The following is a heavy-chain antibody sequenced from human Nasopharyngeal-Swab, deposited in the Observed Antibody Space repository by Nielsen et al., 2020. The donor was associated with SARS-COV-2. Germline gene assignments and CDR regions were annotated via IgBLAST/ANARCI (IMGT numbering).Heavy chain of an antibody. D-gene: IGHD6-19*01. V-gene: IGHV3-74*01. CDR2: INSDGSNT. CDR3: ARVARRYSSGWYYFDY. CDR1: GFTFSAYW. J-gene: IGHJ4*02. Sequence: GESLKISCTASGFTFSAYWMYWVRQAPGKGLVWVSRINSDGSNTAYADSVKGRFSISRDNAKNTVYLQMNSLRAEDTAVYYCARVARRYSSGWYYFDYWGQGTLVTVSS.